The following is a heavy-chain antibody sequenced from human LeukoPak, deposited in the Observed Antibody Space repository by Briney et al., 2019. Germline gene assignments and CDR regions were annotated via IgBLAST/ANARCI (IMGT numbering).Heavy chain of an antibody. D-gene: IGHD2-15*01. CDR3: ARGPSGWSYDAFDI. Sequence: GGSLRLSCAGSGFTFSSYWMGWVRQAPGKRLEWVANIKQDGSEKYYVDSVKGRFTISRDNAKNSLYLQMNSLRAEDTAVYYCARGPSGWSYDAFDIWGQGTMVTVSS. CDR1: GFTFSSYW. J-gene: IGHJ3*02. CDR2: IKQDGSEK. V-gene: IGHV3-7*01.